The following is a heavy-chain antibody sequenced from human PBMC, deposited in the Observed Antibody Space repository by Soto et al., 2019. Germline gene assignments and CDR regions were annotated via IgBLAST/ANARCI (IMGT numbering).Heavy chain of an antibody. V-gene: IGHV3-7*01. J-gene: IGHJ6*02. Sequence: GGSLRLSCAASGFTFSTYWMSWVRQAPGKGLEWVANIKEDGSEKYYVDSVEGRFTISRDNAKNSLYLQTTSLRAEDTALYYCARGWGYFDSSGFPYLYAMDVWGQGTTVTVSS. CDR1: GFTFSTYW. D-gene: IGHD3-22*01. CDR2: IKEDGSEK. CDR3: ARGWGYFDSSGFPYLYAMDV.